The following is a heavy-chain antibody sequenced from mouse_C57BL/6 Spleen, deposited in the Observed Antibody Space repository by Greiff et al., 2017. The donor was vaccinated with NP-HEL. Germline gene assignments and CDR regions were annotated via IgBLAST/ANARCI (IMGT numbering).Heavy chain of an antibody. J-gene: IGHJ3*01. D-gene: IGHD2-3*01. CDR1: GYSFTGYY. CDR3: ASNGGYYGWFAY. Sequence: VQLQQSGPGLVKPGASVKISCKASGYSFTGYYMNWVKQSPEKSLEWIGEINPSTGGTTYNQKFKAKATLTVDKSSSTAYMQLKSLTSEDSAVYYCASNGGYYGWFAYWGQGTLVTVSA. CDR2: INPSTGGT. V-gene: IGHV1-42*01.